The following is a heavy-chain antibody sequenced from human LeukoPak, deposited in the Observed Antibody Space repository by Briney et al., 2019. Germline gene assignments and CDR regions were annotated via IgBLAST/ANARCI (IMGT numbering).Heavy chain of an antibody. V-gene: IGHV3-23*01. CDR1: GFTFSSYA. D-gene: IGHD2-2*03. CDR3: AKRGYCSGISCFFDF. CDR2: ISGSGPYT. Sequence: GGSLRLSCAASGFTFSSYAMSWVRQAPGKGLEWVSGISGSGPYTFYTDSVKGRFTISRDSSKNTLYLQMNSLRAEDTALYYCAKRGYCSGISCFFDFWGQGTLVTVSS. J-gene: IGHJ4*02.